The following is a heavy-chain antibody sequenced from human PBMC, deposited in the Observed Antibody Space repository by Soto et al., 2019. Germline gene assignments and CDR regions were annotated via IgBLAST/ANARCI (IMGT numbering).Heavy chain of an antibody. V-gene: IGHV3-48*02. D-gene: IGHD6-25*01. CDR3: ARGYQRPKLGLSDY. CDR1: GFTFSSYS. J-gene: IGHJ4*02. Sequence: GGSLRLSCAASGFTFSSYSMNWVRQAPGKGLEWVSYISSSSSTIYYADSVKGRFTISRDNAKNSLYLQMNSLRDEDTAVYYCARGYQRPKLGLSDYWGQGTLVTVSS. CDR2: ISSSSSTI.